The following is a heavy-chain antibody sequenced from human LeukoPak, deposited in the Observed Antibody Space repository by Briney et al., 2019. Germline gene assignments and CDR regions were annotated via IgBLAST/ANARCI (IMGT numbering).Heavy chain of an antibody. J-gene: IGHJ4*02. CDR3: ARLSTYYDFWSPLDY. CDR1: GASVSSHY. D-gene: IGHD3-3*01. CDR2: VSYSGGT. Sequence: SETLSLTCTVSGASVSSHYWSWIRQPPGKGLEWIGYVSYSGGTNYNPSLKSRVTISLDTSKVQFSLRLNSVTAAGTAVHYCARLSTYYDFWSPLDYWGQGTLVTVSS. V-gene: IGHV4-59*02.